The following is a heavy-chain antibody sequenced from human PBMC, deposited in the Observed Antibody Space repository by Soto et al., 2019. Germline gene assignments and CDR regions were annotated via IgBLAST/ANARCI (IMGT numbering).Heavy chain of an antibody. CDR1: GFTFSSYG. V-gene: IGHV3-30*18. CDR2: ISYDGSNK. D-gene: IGHD2-15*01. Sequence: GGSLRLSCAASGFTFSSYGMHWVRQAPGKGLEWVAVISYDGSNKYYADSVKGRFTISRDNSKNTLYLQMNSLRAEDTAVFYCAKDSGYGSGGSCPPRFDYWGQGTLVTVSS. J-gene: IGHJ4*02. CDR3: AKDSGYGSGGSCPPRFDY.